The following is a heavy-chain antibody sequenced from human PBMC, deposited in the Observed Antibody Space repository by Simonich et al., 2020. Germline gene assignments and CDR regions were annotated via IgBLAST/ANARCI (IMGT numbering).Heavy chain of an antibody. V-gene: IGHV3-21*01. CDR3: ARDTSYYGSGSYYFDY. CDR2: IISISSYI. CDR1: GFTFSSYS. J-gene: IGHJ4*02. D-gene: IGHD3-10*01. Sequence: GGGLVKPGGSLRLSCAASGFTFSSYSMNWVRQAPGKGLEWVSSIISISSYIYYADSVKGRFTISRDNAKNSLYLQMNSLRAEDTAVYYCARDTSYYGSGSYYFDYWGQGTLVTVSS.